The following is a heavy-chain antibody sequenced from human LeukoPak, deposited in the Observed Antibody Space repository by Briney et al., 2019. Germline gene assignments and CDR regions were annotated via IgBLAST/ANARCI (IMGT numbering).Heavy chain of an antibody. J-gene: IGHJ4*02. CDR1: GGSISSYY. V-gene: IGHV4-4*07. CDR2: IYTSGST. Sequence: PSETLSLTCTVSGGSISSYYWSWIRQPAGRGLEWIGRIYTSGSTNYNPSLKSRVTMSVDTSKNQFSLKLSSVTAADTAVYYCAKDELAGGIDYWGQGTLVTVSS. D-gene: IGHD1-7*01. CDR3: AKDELAGGIDY.